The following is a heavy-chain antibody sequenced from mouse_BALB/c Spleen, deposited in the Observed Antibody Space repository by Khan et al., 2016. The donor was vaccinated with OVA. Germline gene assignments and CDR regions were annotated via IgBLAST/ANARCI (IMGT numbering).Heavy chain of an antibody. V-gene: IGHV1S135*01. CDR3: ARHGFVAWFTY. Sequence: VQLKESGPELMKPGASVKISCKASGYSFTSYYIHWMMQSHGKSLEWIGYIDPFSGGTTYNQKFKGQATLTVDKSSSTAYLLLSNLTSEDSAVYYWARHGFVAWFTYGGQGTLVTVAA. CDR1: GYSFTSYY. CDR2: IDPFSGGT. J-gene: IGHJ3*01. D-gene: IGHD2-2*01.